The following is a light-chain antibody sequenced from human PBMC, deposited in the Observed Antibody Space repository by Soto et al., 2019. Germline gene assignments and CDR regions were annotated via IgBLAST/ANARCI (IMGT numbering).Light chain of an antibody. CDR1: SSNIGSNY. V-gene: IGLV1-47*01. CDR2: RNN. Sequence: QSVLTQPPSASGTPGQRVTISCSGSSSNIGSNYVSWYQQLPGTAPKLLIYRNNQRPSGVPDRFSGSKSGTSASLAISGLRSEDAADYYCAAWDDSLSGRGVVFGGGTKLTVL. CDR3: AAWDDSLSGRGVV. J-gene: IGLJ2*01.